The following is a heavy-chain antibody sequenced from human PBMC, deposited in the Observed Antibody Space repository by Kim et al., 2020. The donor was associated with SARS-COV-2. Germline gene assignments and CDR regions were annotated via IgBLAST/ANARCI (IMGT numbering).Heavy chain of an antibody. V-gene: IGHV3-49*03. J-gene: IGHJ4*02. CDR2: IRSKAYGGTT. D-gene: IGHD3-10*01. CDR3: TRDLRPAYYYGSGSYYNPLPYY. CDR1: GFTFGDYA. Sequence: GGSLRLSCTASGFTFGDYAMSWFRQAPGKGLEWVGFIRSKAYGGTTEYAASVKGRFTISRDDSKSIAYLQMNSLKTEDTAVYYCTRDLRPAYYYGSGSYYNPLPYYWGQGTLVTVSS.